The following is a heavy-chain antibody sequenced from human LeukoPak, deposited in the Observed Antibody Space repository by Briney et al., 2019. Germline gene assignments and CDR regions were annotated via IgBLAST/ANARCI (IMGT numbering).Heavy chain of an antibody. V-gene: IGHV4-59*01. J-gene: IGHJ4*02. CDR1: GGSINSYY. CDR2: IYHSEST. CDR3: VTGSGWLPDY. Sequence: SETLSLTRSVSGGSINSYYCNWYRQSPGKRLEWIGYIYHSESTKYNPSLKSRVSISADTSKNQFSLRLTSVTAADTAIYYCVTGSGWLPDYWGQETLVTVSS. D-gene: IGHD6-19*01.